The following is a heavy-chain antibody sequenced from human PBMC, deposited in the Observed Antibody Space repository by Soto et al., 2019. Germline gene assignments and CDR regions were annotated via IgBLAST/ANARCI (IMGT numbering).Heavy chain of an antibody. CDR2: IYYRGST. V-gene: IGHV4-31*01. J-gene: IGHJ4*02. CDR1: GGSISSGGYS. CDR3: ARGGIAAAAPPDY. D-gene: IGHD6-13*01. Sequence: QVQLQESGPGLVKPSQTLSLTCTVSGGSISSGGYSWCWIRQHPGKGLEWIGYIYYRGSTYYIPCVKCPGIISVDTSKNQFALKLSSVTAAYTAVYYCARGGIAAAAPPDYWGQGTLVTVSS.